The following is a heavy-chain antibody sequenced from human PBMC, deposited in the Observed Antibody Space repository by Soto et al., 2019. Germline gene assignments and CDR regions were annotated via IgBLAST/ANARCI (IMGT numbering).Heavy chain of an antibody. D-gene: IGHD2-8*01. CDR3: VGDPGCSNGVCSRCDS. V-gene: IGHV3-48*03. CDR1: GFTFSSYD. Sequence: EVQLVESGGGLAQPGGSLRLSCAASGFTFSSYDMNWVRQAPGKGLEWVSCISGSGSSDYADSVKGRFTISRDNAKNSLYLQMSGLITEDTAVYYCVGDPGCSNGVCSRCDSWGQGTPVTVSS. J-gene: IGHJ4*02. CDR2: ISGSGSS.